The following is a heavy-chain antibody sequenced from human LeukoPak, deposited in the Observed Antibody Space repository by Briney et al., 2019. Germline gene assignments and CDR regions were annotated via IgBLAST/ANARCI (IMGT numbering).Heavy chain of an antibody. V-gene: IGHV3-23*01. D-gene: IGHD3-9*01. J-gene: IGHJ4*02. CDR2: ISGSGGST. Sequence: PGGSLRLSCAASGFTFSSYAMSWVRQAPGKGLEWVSAISGSGGSTYYADSVKGRFTISRDNSKNTLYLQMNSLRAKDTAVYYCAKDYVSAVGDDIYGWGQGTLVTVSS. CDR3: AKDYVSAVGDDIYG. CDR1: GFTFSSYA.